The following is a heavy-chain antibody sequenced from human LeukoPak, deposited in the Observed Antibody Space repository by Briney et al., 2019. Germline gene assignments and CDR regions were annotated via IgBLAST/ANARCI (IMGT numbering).Heavy chain of an antibody. CDR2: ITGSGGST. Sequence: PGGSLRLSCAASGXTFSGEAISWVRQAPGKGLEWVSGITGSGGSTYYADSVKGRFTISRDNSKSTLYLQMNSLRAEDTAVYYCAKDWGYWGQGTLVTVSS. CDR1: GXTFSGEA. V-gene: IGHV3-23*01. J-gene: IGHJ4*02. D-gene: IGHD3-16*01. CDR3: AKDWGY.